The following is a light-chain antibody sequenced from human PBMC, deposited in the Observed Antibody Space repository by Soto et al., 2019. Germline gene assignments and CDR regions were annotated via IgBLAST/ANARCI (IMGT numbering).Light chain of an antibody. CDR2: EVD. CDR1: SSDVGGYKF. Sequence: QSVLTQPPSASGSPGQSVTISCTGTSSDVGGYKFVSWYQQHPGKAPKLMIFEVDKRPSGVPDRFSGSKSGNTAYLAVSGLQAEDEADYYCTSYAGSNNLLFGGGTQLTVL. V-gene: IGLV2-8*01. CDR3: TSYAGSNNLL. J-gene: IGLJ2*01.